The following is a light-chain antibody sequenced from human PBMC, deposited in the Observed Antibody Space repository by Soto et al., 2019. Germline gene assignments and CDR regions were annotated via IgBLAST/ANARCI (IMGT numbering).Light chain of an antibody. V-gene: IGKV1-27*01. CDR3: QKYDRAPWT. CDR2: AAS. CDR1: QGISNH. J-gene: IGKJ1*01. Sequence: DMQMTQSPPSLSASVGDTVAITCRASQGISNHLAWYQQKPGKAPKLLIYAASTLQSGVPSRYSGSGSGTAFTLTISSLQPEDVATYYCQKYDRAPWTFGRGTKVEI.